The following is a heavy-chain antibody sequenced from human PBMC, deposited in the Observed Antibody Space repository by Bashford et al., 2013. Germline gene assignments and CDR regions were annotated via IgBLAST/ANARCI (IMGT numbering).Heavy chain of an antibody. D-gene: IGHD3-9*01. J-gene: IGHJ4*02. V-gene: IGHV3-23*01. Sequence: VRQAPGKGLEWVSSISGSGERTYYADSVKGRFSISRDNSKNTVYLHLNRLRADDTAVYYCAQEMHFDWLTHPSEWGQGTLVTVSS. CDR2: ISGSGERT. CDR3: AQEMHFDWLTHPSE.